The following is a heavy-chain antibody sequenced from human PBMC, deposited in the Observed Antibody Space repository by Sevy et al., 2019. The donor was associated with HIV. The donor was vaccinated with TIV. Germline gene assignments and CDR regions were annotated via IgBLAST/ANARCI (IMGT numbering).Heavy chain of an antibody. J-gene: IGHJ3*02. V-gene: IGHV3-13*01. D-gene: IGHD1-1*01. CDR3: ARGGSDAFDI. CDR1: GFTFSSYD. CDR2: IGTVGDT. Sequence: GGSLRLSCAASGFTFSSYDMHWVRQASGKGLEWVSAIGTVGDTFYPDSVKGRFTISRENAKNSLYLQMNSLGAGDTAVYYCARGGSDAFDIWDQGTMVTVSS.